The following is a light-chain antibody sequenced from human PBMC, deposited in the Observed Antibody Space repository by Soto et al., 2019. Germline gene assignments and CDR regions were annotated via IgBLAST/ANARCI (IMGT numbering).Light chain of an antibody. CDR1: QSVSTY. V-gene: IGKV3-11*01. J-gene: IGKJ4*01. CDR2: DAS. Sequence: EIVLTQSPATLSLSPGETATLSCRASQSVSTYLAWYHQIPGQAPRLLIYDASNRATGLPARFSGSGSGTEFTLTINSLEPEDFAVYYCQQRSNGLSFGGGTKVEIK. CDR3: QQRSNGLS.